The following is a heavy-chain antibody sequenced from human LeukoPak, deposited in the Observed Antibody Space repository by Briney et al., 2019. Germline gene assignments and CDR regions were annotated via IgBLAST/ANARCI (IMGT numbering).Heavy chain of an antibody. CDR1: GFIFSSYG. V-gene: IGHV3-33*01. CDR2: IWDDGSNK. J-gene: IGHJ5*02. CDR3: AREPVAGPYDRGYYYPESAP. Sequence: PGGSLRLSCAASGFIFSSYGMHWVRQAPGKGLGWVATIWDDGSNKYYADSVKGRFTISRDNSKNTLDVQMNSLRVEDTAVYYCAREPVAGPYDRGYYYPESAPWGQGNLVTVS. D-gene: IGHD3-22*01.